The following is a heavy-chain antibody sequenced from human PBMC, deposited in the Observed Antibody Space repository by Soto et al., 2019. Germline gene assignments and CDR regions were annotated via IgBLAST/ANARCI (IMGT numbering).Heavy chain of an antibody. D-gene: IGHD4-17*01. Sequence: QVQLVESGGGVVQPGRSLRLSCAASGFTFSSYGMHWVRQAPGKGLEWVAVIWYDGSNKYYADSVKGRFTISRDNSKNTLYLQMNSLRAEDTAVYYCARVPMTRGAFDIWGQGTMVTVSS. J-gene: IGHJ3*02. CDR3: ARVPMTRGAFDI. CDR1: GFTFSSYG. V-gene: IGHV3-33*01. CDR2: IWYDGSNK.